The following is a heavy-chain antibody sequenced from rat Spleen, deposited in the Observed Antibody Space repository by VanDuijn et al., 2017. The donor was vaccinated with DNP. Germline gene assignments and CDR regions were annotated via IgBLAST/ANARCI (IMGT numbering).Heavy chain of an antibody. Sequence: EVQLVESGGGLVQPGRSLKLSCAASGFPFSDYNMAWVRQAPTKGLEWVASISPSGGNANYRDSVKGRFTVSRDNAKSSLYLQMDSLRSEDTATYYCARRTSDWFPDYWGQGVMVTVSS. CDR2: ISPSGGNA. D-gene: IGHD1-6*01. CDR3: ARRTSDWFPDY. J-gene: IGHJ2*01. CDR1: GFPFSDYN. V-gene: IGHV5S23*01.